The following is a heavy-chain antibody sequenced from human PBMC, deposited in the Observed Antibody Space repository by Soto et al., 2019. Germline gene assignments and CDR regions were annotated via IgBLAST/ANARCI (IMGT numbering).Heavy chain of an antibody. J-gene: IGHJ4*02. Sequence: PSETLSLTCTVSGGSVSSGSYYWSWIRQPPGKGLEWIGYIYYSGSTNYNPSLKSRVTISVDTSKNQFSLKLSSVTAADTAVYYCARELTCSGGSCYSYWGQGTLVTVSS. D-gene: IGHD2-15*01. CDR3: ARELTCSGGSCYSY. V-gene: IGHV4-61*01. CDR1: GGSVSSGSYY. CDR2: IYYSGST.